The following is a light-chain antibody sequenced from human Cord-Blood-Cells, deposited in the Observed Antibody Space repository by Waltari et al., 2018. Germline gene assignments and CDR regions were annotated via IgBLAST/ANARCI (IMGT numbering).Light chain of an antibody. CDR2: GAS. J-gene: IGKJ3*01. V-gene: IGKV3-15*01. Sequence: EIVMTQSPATLSVSPGERATLSCRASQSVSSNLAWYQQKPGQAPRLFIYGASTRDTGIPARFSSSGSGTEFTLTISSLQSEDFAVYYCQQYNNWPFTFGPGTKVDIK. CDR3: QQYNNWPFT. CDR1: QSVSSN.